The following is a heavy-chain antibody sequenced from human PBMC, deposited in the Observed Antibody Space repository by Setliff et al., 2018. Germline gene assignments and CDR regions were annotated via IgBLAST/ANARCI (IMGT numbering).Heavy chain of an antibody. D-gene: IGHD1-20*01. CDR2: ISAYNGNT. J-gene: IGHJ6*02. CDR3: ARDLITGTTEYYYGMDV. V-gene: IGHV1-18*01. Sequence: ASVKVSCKASGYTFTSYAMNWVRQAPGQGLEWMGWISAYNGNTNYAQKFQGRVTITADKSTSTAYMELSSLRSEDTAVYYCARDLITGTTEYYYGMDVWGQGTTVTVSS. CDR1: GYTFTSYA.